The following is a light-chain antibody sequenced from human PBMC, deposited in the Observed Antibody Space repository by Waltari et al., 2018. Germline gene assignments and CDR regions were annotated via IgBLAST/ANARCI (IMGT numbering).Light chain of an antibody. CDR3: QQYDYWPPRT. J-gene: IGKJ4*01. CDR1: QSVGAD. V-gene: IGKV3-15*01. CDR2: RAS. Sequence: EIVMTQSPATLSVSPGERATLSCRASQSVGADLAWYQQKPGQAPRPLIYRASTSATGVPASFSSSGSGTESTFTITSRQSEDFAVDYCQQYDYWPPRTFGGGTKVEMK.